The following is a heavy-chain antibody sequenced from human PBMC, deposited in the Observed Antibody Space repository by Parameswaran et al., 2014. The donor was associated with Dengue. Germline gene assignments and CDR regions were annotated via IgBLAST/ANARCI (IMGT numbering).Heavy chain of an antibody. D-gene: IGHD2-2*01. J-gene: IGHJ6*02. V-gene: IGHV1-46*01. Sequence: WVRQAPGQGLEWMGIINPGGGSTSYAQKFQGRVTMTRDTSTSTVYMELSSLRSEDTAVYYCARLLSGATDYGMDVWGQGTTVTVSS. CDR2: INPGGGST. CDR3: ARLLSGATDYGMDV.